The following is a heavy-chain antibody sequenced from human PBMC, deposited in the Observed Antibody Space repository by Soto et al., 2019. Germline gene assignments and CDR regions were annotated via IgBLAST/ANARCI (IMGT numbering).Heavy chain of an antibody. J-gene: IGHJ4*02. Sequence: VGSLRLSCAASGFTFSNAWMSWVRQAPGKGLEWVGRIKSKTDGGTTDYAAPVKGRFTISRDDSKNTLYLQMNSLKTEDTAVYYCGYFDWLLLSLDYWGQGTLVTVSS. CDR2: IKSKTDGGTT. V-gene: IGHV3-15*01. CDR1: GFTFSNAW. D-gene: IGHD3-9*01. CDR3: GYFDWLLLSLDY.